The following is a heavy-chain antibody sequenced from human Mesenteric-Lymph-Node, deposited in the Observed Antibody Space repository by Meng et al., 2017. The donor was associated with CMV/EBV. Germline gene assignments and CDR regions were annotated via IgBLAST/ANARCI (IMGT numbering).Heavy chain of an antibody. Sequence: SETLSLTCTVSGGSVSSGSYYWSWIRQPPGRGLEWIGHTYYSGSTNYNPSLRSRITISVNTSQNQFSLKLSSVTAADTAVYYCARNTNWYFDLWGRGTLVTVSS. V-gene: IGHV4-61*01. CDR1: GGSVSSGSYY. J-gene: IGHJ2*01. CDR2: TYYSGST. CDR3: ARNTNWYFDL. D-gene: IGHD3-3*01.